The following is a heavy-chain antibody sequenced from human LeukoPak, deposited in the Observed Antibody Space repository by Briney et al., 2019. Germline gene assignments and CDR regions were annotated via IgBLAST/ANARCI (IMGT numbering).Heavy chain of an antibody. J-gene: IGHJ3*02. V-gene: IGHV1-18*01. D-gene: IGHD2-2*01. CDR1: GYTFTSYG. Sequence: ASVKVSCKASGYTFTSYGMSWFRQAPGQGLEWMGWISACNGNTNYAQKLQGRVTITTDTSTSTAYMELRSLRSDDTAVYYCARAGYYALHGTFDIWGQGTMVTVAS. CDR2: ISACNGNT. CDR3: ARAGYYALHGTFDI.